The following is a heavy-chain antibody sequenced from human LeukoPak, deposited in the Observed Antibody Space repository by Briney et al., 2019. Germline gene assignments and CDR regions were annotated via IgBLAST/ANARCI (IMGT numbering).Heavy chain of an antibody. CDR2: ISGSGGST. J-gene: IGHJ3*01. CDR1: GFTFSSYA. V-gene: IGHV3-23*01. CDR3: VRDWSYAFDL. Sequence: GGSLRLSCAASGFTFSSYAMSWVRQAPGKGLEWVSAISGSGGSTYYADSVKGRFTISRDNSKNTLYLQVNSLRDDDTAVYYCVRDWSYAFDLWGQGTMVTVSS.